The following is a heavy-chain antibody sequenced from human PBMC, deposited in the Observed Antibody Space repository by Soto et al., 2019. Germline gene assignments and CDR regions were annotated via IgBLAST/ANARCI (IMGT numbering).Heavy chain of an antibody. CDR1: GGTFSSYA. CDR2: IIPIFGTA. J-gene: IGHJ5*02. V-gene: IGHV1-69*12. Sequence: QVQLVQSGAEVKKPGSSVKVSCKASGGTFSSYAISWVRQAPGQGLEWMGGIIPIFGTANYAQKFQGRVTITADESTSTAYMELSSLRSEDTAVYYCARDLGDFWSGYLDNWFHPWGQGTLVTVSS. CDR3: ARDLGDFWSGYLDNWFHP. D-gene: IGHD3-3*01.